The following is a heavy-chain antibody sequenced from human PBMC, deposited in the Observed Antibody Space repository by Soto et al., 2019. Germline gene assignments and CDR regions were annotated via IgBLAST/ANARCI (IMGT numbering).Heavy chain of an antibody. J-gene: IGHJ5*02. CDR2: IIPIFGTT. D-gene: IGHD3-22*01. CDR1: GGTSGSDA. CDR3: ARDRTDSGYYTNWLDP. Sequence: QVHLMQSGAEVKKPGSSVKVSCKASGGTSGSDAITWVRQAPGQGLEWVGRIIPIFGTTNYAQNLQGRVTISADKSTLTSYMELHSLTSDDTALYYCARDRTDSGYYTNWLDPWGQGTQVTVSS. V-gene: IGHV1-69*06.